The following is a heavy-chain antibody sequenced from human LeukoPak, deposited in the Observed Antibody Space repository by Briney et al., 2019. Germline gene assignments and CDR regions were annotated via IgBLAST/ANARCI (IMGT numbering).Heavy chain of an antibody. D-gene: IGHD6-13*01. V-gene: IGHV3-30*02. CDR2: IWADGSKK. Sequence: GGSLRLSCAASGFTFSTYGMYWVRQAPGKGLEWVAVIWADGSKKYYADSVKGRFTISRDNSKNTLYLQMNSLRAEDTAVYFCAHDAAQQHLSNLFYGMDVWGQGTTVTVSS. J-gene: IGHJ6*02. CDR1: GFTFSTYG. CDR3: AHDAAQQHLSNLFYGMDV.